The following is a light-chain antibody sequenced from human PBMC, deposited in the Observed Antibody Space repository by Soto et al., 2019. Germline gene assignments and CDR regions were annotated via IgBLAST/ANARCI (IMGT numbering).Light chain of an antibody. J-gene: IGLJ1*01. V-gene: IGLV2-23*03. Sequence: QSVLTQPASVSGSPGQSITISCTGTSSDVGSYNLVSWYQQHPGKAPKLMIYEGSKRPSGVSNRFSGSKSDNTASLTISGLQAEDEADYYCCSYAGSSTFSYVFGTGTKGTVL. CDR2: EGS. CDR1: SSDVGSYNL. CDR3: CSYAGSSTFSYV.